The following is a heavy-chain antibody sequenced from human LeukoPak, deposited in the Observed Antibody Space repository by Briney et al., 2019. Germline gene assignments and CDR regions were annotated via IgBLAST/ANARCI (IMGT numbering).Heavy chain of an antibody. J-gene: IGHJ3*02. V-gene: IGHV3-30*02. Sequence: GRSLRLSCAASGFTFSSYGMHWVRQAPGKGLEWVAFIRYDGSNKYYADSVRGRFTISRDNSKNTLYLQMNSLRAEDTAVYYCATYYYDSSGYSVSRAFDIWGQGTMVTVSS. CDR1: GFTFSSYG. CDR3: ATYYYDSSGYSVSRAFDI. CDR2: IRYDGSNK. D-gene: IGHD3-22*01.